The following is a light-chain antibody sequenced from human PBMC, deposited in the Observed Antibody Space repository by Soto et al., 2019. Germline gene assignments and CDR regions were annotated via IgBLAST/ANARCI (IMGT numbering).Light chain of an antibody. J-gene: IGLJ1*01. CDR2: DVS. V-gene: IGLV2-11*01. Sequence: QSVLTQPRSVSGSPGQSVTISCTGTSSDVGGYNYVSWYQQHPGKAPKLMIYDVSKRPSGVSDRFSGSKSGNTASLTISGLQAEDEADYYCCSYVGTYSYVFGTGTKVTVL. CDR3: CSYVGTYSYV. CDR1: SSDVGGYNY.